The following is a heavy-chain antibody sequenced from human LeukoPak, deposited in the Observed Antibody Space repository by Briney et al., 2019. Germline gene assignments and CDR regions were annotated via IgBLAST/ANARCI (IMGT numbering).Heavy chain of an antibody. V-gene: IGHV3-9*01. D-gene: IGHD6-13*01. CDR2: ISWNSGSI. CDR3: AKDISGELVTVFDY. Sequence: GGSLRLSCAASGFTFDDYAMHWVRQAPGKGLEWVSGISWNSGSIGYADSVKGRFTISRDNAKNSLYLQMNSLRAEDTALYYCAKDISGELVTVFDYWGQGTLVTVSS. J-gene: IGHJ4*02. CDR1: GFTFDDYA.